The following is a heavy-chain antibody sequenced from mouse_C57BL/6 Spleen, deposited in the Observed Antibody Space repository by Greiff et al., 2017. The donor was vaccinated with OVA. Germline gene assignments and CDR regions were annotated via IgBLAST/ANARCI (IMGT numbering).Heavy chain of an antibody. J-gene: IGHJ2*01. V-gene: IGHV1-50*01. D-gene: IGHD2-3*01. CDR3: ARWGIYDGYYDY. CDR1: GYTFTSYW. Sequence: QVQLQQPGAELVKPGASVKLSCKASGYTFTSYWMQWVKQRPGQGLEWLGEIDPSDSYTNYNQKFKGKATLTVDTSSSTAYMQLSSLTSEDSAVYYCARWGIYDGYYDYWGQGTTLTVSS. CDR2: IDPSDSYT.